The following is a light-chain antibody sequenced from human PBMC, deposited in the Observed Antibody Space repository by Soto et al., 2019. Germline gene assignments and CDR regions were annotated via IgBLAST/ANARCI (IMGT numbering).Light chain of an antibody. CDR3: QQRTDWPLYT. CDR2: DAS. CDR1: QSINTY. J-gene: IGKJ2*01. V-gene: IGKV3-11*01. Sequence: EIVLTQSPATLSLSPGERATLSCRASQSINTYLAWYQLKPGQAPRLLIYDASKRATGIPARFSGGGSGTDFTLTIGSLAPEDSAVYFCQQRTDWPLYTFGQGTNLELK.